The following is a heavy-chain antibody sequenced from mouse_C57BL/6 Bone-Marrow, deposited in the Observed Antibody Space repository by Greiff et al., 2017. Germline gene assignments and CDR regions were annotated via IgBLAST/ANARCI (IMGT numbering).Heavy chain of an antibody. CDR3: ARSGALGGRFDY. V-gene: IGHV1-55*01. J-gene: IGHJ2*01. Sequence: QVQLQQPGAELVKPGASVKMSCKASGYTFTSYWITWVKQRPGQGLEWIGDIHPTSGRTNYNEKFKSKAILTVDTSSNTAYMQLSSLASEDSAVFEWARSGALGGRFDYWGQGTTLTVSS. CDR2: IHPTSGRT. CDR1: GYTFTSYW. D-gene: IGHD4-1*01.